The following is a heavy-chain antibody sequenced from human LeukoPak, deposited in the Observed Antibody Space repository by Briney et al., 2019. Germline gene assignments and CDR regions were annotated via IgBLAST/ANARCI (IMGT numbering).Heavy chain of an antibody. D-gene: IGHD4-17*01. CDR1: GFTLSNSA. V-gene: IGHV3-23*01. CDR3: AKHYGDYFLGF. Sequence: GSLRLSCAASGFTLSNSAMSWVRQSPGKGLEWVSFISGYSVTTYYADSVQGRFTVSRDNPKKTLYLQMHNLRDEDTAIYYCAKHYGDYFLGFWGQGTLVTVSS. CDR2: ISGYSVTT. J-gene: IGHJ4*02.